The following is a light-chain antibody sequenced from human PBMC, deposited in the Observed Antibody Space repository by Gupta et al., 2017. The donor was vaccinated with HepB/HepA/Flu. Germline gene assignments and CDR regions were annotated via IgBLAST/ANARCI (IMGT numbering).Light chain of an antibody. CDR3: QQDNDWPIA. Sequence: IVMTPSPATLSVSPGERVTLSCRASHSVSSNVAWYQKKRSQAPTLLIYDTSSRATGVPARFSGSGSGTEFTLTISSLQSEDFAVYYCQQDNDWPIAFGQGTRLEIK. V-gene: IGKV3-15*01. CDR2: DTS. CDR1: HSVSSN. J-gene: IGKJ5*01.